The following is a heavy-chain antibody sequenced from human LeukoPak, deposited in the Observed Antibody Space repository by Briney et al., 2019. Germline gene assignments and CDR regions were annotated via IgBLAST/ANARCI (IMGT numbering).Heavy chain of an antibody. V-gene: IGHV3-23*01. J-gene: IGHJ4*02. Sequence: GVSLRLSCAASGFTFSSYAMSWVRQAPGKGLEWVSVISARGGSTYYADSVKGRFTISRDNSKNTLYVQMNSLRAEDTAVYYCATTGPSGWYTYWGQGTLVTVSS. D-gene: IGHD6-19*01. CDR3: ATTGPSGWYTY. CDR2: ISARGGST. CDR1: GFTFSSYA.